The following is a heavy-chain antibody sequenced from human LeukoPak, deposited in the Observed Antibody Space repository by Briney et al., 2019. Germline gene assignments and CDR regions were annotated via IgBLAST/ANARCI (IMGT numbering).Heavy chain of an antibody. V-gene: IGHV1-18*01. CDR2: ISAYNGNT. CDR3: ARDIVVVTANDYYYGMDV. CDR1: GYTFTSYG. D-gene: IGHD2-21*02. J-gene: IGHJ6*02. Sequence: ASVKVSCKASGYTFTSYGINWVRQAPGQGLEWMGWISAYNGNTNYAQKLQGRVTMTTDTSTSTAYMELRSARSDDTAVYYCARDIVVVTANDYYYGMDVWGQGTTVTVSS.